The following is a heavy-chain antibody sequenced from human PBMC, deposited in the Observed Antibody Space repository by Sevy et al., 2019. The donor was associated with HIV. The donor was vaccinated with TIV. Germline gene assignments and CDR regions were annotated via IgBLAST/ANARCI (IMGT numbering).Heavy chain of an antibody. D-gene: IGHD3-10*01. CDR1: GFTFSSYA. Sequence: GGSLRLSCAASGFTFSSYAMHWVRQAPGKGLEWVAVISYDGSNKYYADSVKGRFTISRDNSKNTLYLQMNSLRAEDTAVYYCARDRYHGSGSLTYYYYMDVWGKGTTVTVSS. J-gene: IGHJ6*03. V-gene: IGHV3-30-3*01. CDR2: ISYDGSNK. CDR3: ARDRYHGSGSLTYYYYMDV.